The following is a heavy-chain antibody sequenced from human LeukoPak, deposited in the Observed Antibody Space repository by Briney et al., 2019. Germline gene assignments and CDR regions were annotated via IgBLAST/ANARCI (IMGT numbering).Heavy chain of an antibody. D-gene: IGHD2-15*01. CDR1: GYSFTAYY. V-gene: IGHV1-24*01. Sequence: GASVKVSCKASGYSFTAYYMHWVRQAPGKGLEWMGGFDPEDGETIYAQKFQGRVTMTEDTSTDTAYMELSSLRSEDTAVYYCARDNSGAFDIWGQGTMVTVSS. CDR3: ARDNSGAFDI. J-gene: IGHJ3*02. CDR2: FDPEDGET.